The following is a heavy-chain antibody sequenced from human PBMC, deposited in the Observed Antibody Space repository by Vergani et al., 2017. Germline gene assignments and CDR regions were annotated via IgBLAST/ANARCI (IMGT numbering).Heavy chain of an antibody. Sequence: QVQLQESGPGLVKPSETLSLTCTVSGGSISSHYWSWIRQPPGKGLEWIGYIYYSGSTNYNPSLKSRVTISVDTSKNQVSLKLSSVTAADTAVYYCASTRYDFWSGQYYYGMDVWGQGTTVTVSS. J-gene: IGHJ6*02. V-gene: IGHV4-59*11. CDR3: ASTRYDFWSGQYYYGMDV. D-gene: IGHD3-3*01. CDR2: IYYSGST. CDR1: GGSISSHY.